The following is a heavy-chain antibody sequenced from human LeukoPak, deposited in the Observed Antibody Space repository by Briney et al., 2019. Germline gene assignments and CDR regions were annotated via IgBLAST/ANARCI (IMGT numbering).Heavy chain of an antibody. CDR2: ISGSGGST. CDR3: AKDSSGWQHIDY. Sequence: GGSLRLSCAASGFTFSSYAMSWVRQAPGKGLEWVSAISGSGGSTYYADSVKGRFTISRDNSENTLYLQMNSLRAEDTAVYYCAKDSSGWQHIDYWGQGTLVTVSS. J-gene: IGHJ4*02. CDR1: GFTFSSYA. V-gene: IGHV3-23*01. D-gene: IGHD6-19*01.